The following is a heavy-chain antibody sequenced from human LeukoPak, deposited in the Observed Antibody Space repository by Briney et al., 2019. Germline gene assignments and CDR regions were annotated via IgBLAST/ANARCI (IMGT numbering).Heavy chain of an antibody. Sequence: GGSLRLSCVASGLNFNSRWMDWVRRAPGQGLEWVASIKEDGSETHYVDSVRGRFTISRDNDKNSLYLQMNNLRAEDTAMYYCARDGGWWRFDFWGQGAQVTVSS. CDR1: GLNFNSRW. V-gene: IGHV3-7*03. CDR3: ARDGGWWRFDF. D-gene: IGHD2-8*02. CDR2: IKEDGSET. J-gene: IGHJ4*02.